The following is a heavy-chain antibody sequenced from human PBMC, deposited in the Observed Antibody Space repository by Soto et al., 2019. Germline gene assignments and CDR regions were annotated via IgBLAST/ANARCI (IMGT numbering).Heavy chain of an antibody. J-gene: IGHJ6*02. Sequence: SCKASGGTFSSYAISWVRQAPGQGLEWMGGIIPIFGTANYAQKFQGRVTITADESTSTAYMELSSLRSEDTAVYYCARDEYYYDSSGYYFVYYGMDVWGQGTTVTVSS. CDR2: IIPIFGTA. CDR1: GGTFSSYA. CDR3: ARDEYYYDSSGYYFVYYGMDV. D-gene: IGHD3-22*01. V-gene: IGHV1-69*01.